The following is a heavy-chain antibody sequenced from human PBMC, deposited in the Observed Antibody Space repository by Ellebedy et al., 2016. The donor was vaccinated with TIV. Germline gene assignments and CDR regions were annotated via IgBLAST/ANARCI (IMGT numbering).Heavy chain of an antibody. CDR1: GFSFSDFY. J-gene: IGHJ3*01. CDR3: VRDNTGPRAPNAFDF. D-gene: IGHD2-8*02. CDR2: INTRSGNT. V-gene: IGHV3-11*06. Sequence: GGSLRLXXAASGFSFSDFYMAWIRQSPVKGLEWVSYINTRSGNTRYADSVKGRFTISRDNAKNALYLLMDSLSADDTAIYYCVRDNTGPRAPNAFDFWGQGTVVTVSS.